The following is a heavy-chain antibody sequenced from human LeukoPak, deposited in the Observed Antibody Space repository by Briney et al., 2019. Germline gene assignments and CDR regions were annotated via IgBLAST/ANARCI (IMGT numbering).Heavy chain of an antibody. J-gene: IGHJ4*02. D-gene: IGHD2-2*01. Sequence: ASVKVSCKASGYTFTDYYIHWVRQAPGQGLEWMAWINPNSGGTYYAQNFHDRITLTRDTSISIAYMELSRLRSDGTAIYYCARANALYCSSTSCLFDYWGQGTLVTVSS. CDR1: GYTFTDYY. V-gene: IGHV1-2*02. CDR2: INPNSGGT. CDR3: ARANALYCSSTSCLFDY.